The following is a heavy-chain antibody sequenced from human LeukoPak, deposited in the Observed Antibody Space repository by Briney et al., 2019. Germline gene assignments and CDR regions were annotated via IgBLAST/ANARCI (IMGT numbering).Heavy chain of an antibody. Sequence: GGSLRLSCAASGFTFSSYSMNWVRQAPGKGLEWVSSISSSSSYIYYADSVKGRFTISRDNAKNSLYLQMNSLRAEDTALYYCATRYASGPIADYWGQGTLVTVSS. CDR3: ATRYASGPIADY. CDR2: ISSSSSYI. J-gene: IGHJ4*02. CDR1: GFTFSSYS. D-gene: IGHD3-10*01. V-gene: IGHV3-21*04.